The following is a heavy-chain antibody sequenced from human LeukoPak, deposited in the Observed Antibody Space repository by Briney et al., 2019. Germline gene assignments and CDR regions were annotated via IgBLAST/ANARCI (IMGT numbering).Heavy chain of an antibody. Sequence: SETLSLTCAVSGGSISSSNWWSWVRQPPGKGLEWIGEIYHSGSTNYNPSLKSRVTISVDKSKNQFSLKLSSVTAADTAVYYCAREIGGSGDYPPFDYYYYMDVWGKGTTVTVSS. CDR3: AREIGGSGDYPPFDYYYYMDV. CDR2: IYHSGST. D-gene: IGHD2-21*02. J-gene: IGHJ6*03. V-gene: IGHV4-4*02. CDR1: GGSISSSNW.